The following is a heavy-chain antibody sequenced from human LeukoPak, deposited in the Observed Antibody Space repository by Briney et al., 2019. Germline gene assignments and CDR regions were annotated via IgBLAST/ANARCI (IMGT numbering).Heavy chain of an antibody. J-gene: IGHJ4*02. CDR1: GYTFTSYY. V-gene: IGHV1-8*01. D-gene: IGHD3-3*01. Sequence: SVNVSCKASGYTFTSYYIKWVRQATGQGLEGMGWMNPNSGNTGYAQKFQGRVTMTRNTSISTAYMELSSLRSEDTAVYSCARVGIGYYDFWSGYPHTLDYWGQGTLVTVSS. CDR2: MNPNSGNT. CDR3: ARVGIGYYDFWSGYPHTLDY.